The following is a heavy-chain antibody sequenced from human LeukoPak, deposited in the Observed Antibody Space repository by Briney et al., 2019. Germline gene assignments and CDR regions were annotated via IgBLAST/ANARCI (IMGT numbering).Heavy chain of an antibody. D-gene: IGHD7-27*01. CDR1: GGSISSYY. V-gene: IGHV4-59*01. J-gene: IGHJ6*02. CDR2: IYYTGST. Sequence: SETLSLTCTVSGGSISSYYWSWIRQPPGKGLEWIGYIYYTGSTNYNPSLKSRVTISVDTSKNQFSLKLSSVTAADTAMYYCARAAPGANIVGYYGVDVWGQGTTVTVSS. CDR3: ARAAPGANIVGYYGVDV.